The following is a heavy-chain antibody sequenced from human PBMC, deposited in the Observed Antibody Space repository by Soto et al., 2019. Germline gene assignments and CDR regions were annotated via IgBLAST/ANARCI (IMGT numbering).Heavy chain of an antibody. CDR2: ISYDGSNK. Sequence: VQMVESGGGVVQPGRSLRLSCAASGFTFSSYGMHLVRQDPGKGLEWVAVISYDGSNKYYADSVKGRFTISRDNSKNTLYLQMNSLRAEDTAVYYCAKDHYTVTGNYWYFDLWGRGTLVTVSS. V-gene: IGHV3-30*18. D-gene: IGHD4-17*01. CDR1: GFTFSSYG. J-gene: IGHJ2*01. CDR3: AKDHYTVTGNYWYFDL.